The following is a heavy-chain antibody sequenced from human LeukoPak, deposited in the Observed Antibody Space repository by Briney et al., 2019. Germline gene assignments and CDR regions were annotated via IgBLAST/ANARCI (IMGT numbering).Heavy chain of an antibody. CDR1: GGSFSGYY. D-gene: IGHD2-2*01. V-gene: IGHV4-34*01. CDR2: INHSGST. CDR3: ARGRLVHQLLKSYYYYMDV. Sequence: PSETLSLTCAVYGGSFSGYYWSWIRQPPGKGLEWIGEINHSGSTNYNPSLKSRVTISVDTSKNQFSLKLSSVTAADTAVYYCARGRLVHQLLKSYYYYMDVWGKGTTVTVSS. J-gene: IGHJ6*03.